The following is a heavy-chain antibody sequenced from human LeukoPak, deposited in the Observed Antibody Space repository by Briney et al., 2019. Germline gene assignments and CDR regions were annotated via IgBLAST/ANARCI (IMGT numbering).Heavy chain of an antibody. V-gene: IGHV1-2*02. Sequence: ASVKVSCKASGYTFTGYYMHWVRQAPGQGLEWMAWINPNSGVTNYAQKFQGRVTMTRDTSISTAYMELSRLRSDDTAVYYCARKRLVDYYGMDVWGQGTTVTVSS. J-gene: IGHJ6*02. CDR1: GYTFTGYY. CDR2: INPNSGVT. D-gene: IGHD3-10*01. CDR3: ARKRLVDYYGMDV.